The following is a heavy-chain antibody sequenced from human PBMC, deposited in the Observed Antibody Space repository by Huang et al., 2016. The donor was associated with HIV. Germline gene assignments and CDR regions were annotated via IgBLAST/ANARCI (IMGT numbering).Heavy chain of an antibody. V-gene: IGHV3-30*02. Sequence: QVQLVESGGGVVQPGGSLRLSCTASGFTFGSFRMHWVRQDPGKGLEWVAFIRYDGNNYYYADSVRGRFTISRDNSKDTLYLQMNRLRPDDSAVYYCAKDLTYTFGRHFDYWGRGTLVTVSS. CDR1: GFTFGSFR. CDR2: IRYDGNNY. CDR3: AKDLTYTFGRHFDY. J-gene: IGHJ4*02. D-gene: IGHD3-3*01.